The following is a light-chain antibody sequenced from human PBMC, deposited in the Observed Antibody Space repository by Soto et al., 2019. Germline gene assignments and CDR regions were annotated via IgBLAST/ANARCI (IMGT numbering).Light chain of an antibody. Sequence: QSVLTQSPSASASLGASVKLTCTLSSGHSSYAIAWHQQQPEKGPRYLMKLNSDGSHSKWDGIPDRFSGSSSGAERYLTISSIQYEDEADYYCQTWGTGIQVFGTGTKLTVL. V-gene: IGLV4-69*01. CDR1: SGHSSYA. J-gene: IGLJ1*01. CDR3: QTWGTGIQV. CDR2: LNSDGSH.